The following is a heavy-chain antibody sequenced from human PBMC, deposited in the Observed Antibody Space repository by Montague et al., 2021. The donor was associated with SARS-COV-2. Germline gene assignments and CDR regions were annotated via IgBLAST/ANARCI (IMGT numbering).Heavy chain of an antibody. CDR1: GGSFSDYY. CDR2: VDHRGSS. CDR3: ARGQVTVFGVLIMLPAAGPLDS. Sequence: SETLSLTCAVYGGSFSDYYWTWIRQAPGKGLEWIGEVDHRGSSSYNPSLQSRLTISVDRSKNQFSLRLTSVTAADTAVYYCARGQVTVFGVLIMLPAAGPLDSWGLGTTVTVSS. V-gene: IGHV4-34*01. J-gene: IGHJ3*02. D-gene: IGHD3-3*01.